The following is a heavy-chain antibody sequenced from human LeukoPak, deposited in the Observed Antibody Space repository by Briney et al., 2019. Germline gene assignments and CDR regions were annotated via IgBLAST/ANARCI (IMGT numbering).Heavy chain of an antibody. J-gene: IGHJ4*02. CDR1: GFTFSSYS. CDR2: ISSSSSYT. Sequence: SGGSLRLSCAASGFTFSSYSMNWVRQAPGKGLEWVSSISSSSSYTYYADSVKGRFTISRDNAKNSLYLQMNSLRAEDTAVYYCARSHIVYGGYYWGQGTLVTVSS. D-gene: IGHD4-17*01. CDR3: ARSHIVYGGYY. V-gene: IGHV3-21*01.